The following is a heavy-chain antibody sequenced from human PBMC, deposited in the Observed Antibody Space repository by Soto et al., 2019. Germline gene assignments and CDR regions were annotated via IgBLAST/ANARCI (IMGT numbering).Heavy chain of an antibody. V-gene: IGHV3-48*01. CDR3: ARDSGHSYGPLDY. Sequence: EVQLVESGGGLVQPGGSLRLSCAASGFTFSSYSVNWVRQAPGKGLEWVSYISSSSSTIYYADSVKGRFTISRDNAKNSLYLQMNSLRAENTAVYYCARDSGHSYGPLDYWGQGTLVTVSS. CDR2: ISSSSSTI. CDR1: GFTFSSYS. D-gene: IGHD5-18*01. J-gene: IGHJ4*02.